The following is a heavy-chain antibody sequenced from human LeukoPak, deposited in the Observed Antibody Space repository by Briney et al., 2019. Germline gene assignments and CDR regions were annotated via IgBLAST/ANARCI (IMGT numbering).Heavy chain of an antibody. CDR2: IYYSGST. Sequence: SETLSLTCTVSGGSISSGNYYWSWIRQPPGKGLEWIGYIYYSGSTYYNPSLKSRVTISVDTSKNQFSLKLSSVTAADTAVYYCAREGVRDGYADYWGQGTLVTDSS. CDR3: AREGVRDGYADY. J-gene: IGHJ4*02. V-gene: IGHV4-30-4*01. D-gene: IGHD5-24*01. CDR1: GGSISSGNYY.